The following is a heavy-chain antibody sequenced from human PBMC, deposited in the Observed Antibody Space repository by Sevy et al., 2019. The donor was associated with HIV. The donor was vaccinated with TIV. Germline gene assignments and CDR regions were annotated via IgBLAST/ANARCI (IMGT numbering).Heavy chain of an antibody. D-gene: IGHD3-22*01. CDR2: IYSSGST. V-gene: IGHV4-4*07. CDR1: GGSISSYY. Sequence: SETLSLTCTVSGGSISSYYWSWIRQPAGKGLEWIGRIYSSGSTNSNPSLKSRVTMSVDTSKNQFSLRLRSVTAADTAVYYCARDGLYYYDSSGYYYENWLDPWGQGTLVTVSS. J-gene: IGHJ5*02. CDR3: ARDGLYYYDSSGYYYENWLDP.